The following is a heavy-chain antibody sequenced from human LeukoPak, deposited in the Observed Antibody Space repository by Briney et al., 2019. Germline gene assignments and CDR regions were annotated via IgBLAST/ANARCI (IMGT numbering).Heavy chain of an antibody. Sequence: EAPVKVSCKASGFTFTSSAVQWVRQARGQRLEWIGWIVVGSGNTNYAQKFQERVTITRDMSTSTAYMELSSLRSEDTAVYYCAAGGDLGVLDYWGQGTLVTVSS. J-gene: IGHJ4*02. CDR3: AAGGDLGVLDY. CDR1: GFTFTSSA. V-gene: IGHV1-58*01. CDR2: IVVGSGNT. D-gene: IGHD3-10*01.